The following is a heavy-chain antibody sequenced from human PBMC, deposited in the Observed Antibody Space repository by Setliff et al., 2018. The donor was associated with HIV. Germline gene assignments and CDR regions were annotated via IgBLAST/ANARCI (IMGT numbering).Heavy chain of an antibody. V-gene: IGHV1-46*01. J-gene: IGHJ1*01. CDR1: GYTFTSYY. Sequence: ASVKVSRKASGYTFTSYYMHWVRQAPGQGLEWMGIINPSSGSTTYAQKFQGRVTMTRDTSTSTVYMELSSLRSEDTAVYYCARDPAPSSSASYFQHWGQGTPVTVSS. D-gene: IGHD6-6*01. CDR2: INPSSGST. CDR3: ARDPAPSSSASYFQH.